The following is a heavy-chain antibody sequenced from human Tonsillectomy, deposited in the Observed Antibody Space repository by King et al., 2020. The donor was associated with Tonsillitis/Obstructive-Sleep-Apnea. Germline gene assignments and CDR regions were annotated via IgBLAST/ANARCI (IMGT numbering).Heavy chain of an antibody. V-gene: IGHV3-30*04. CDR2: ISYDGSNK. D-gene: IGHD2-21*01. CDR1: GFTFSSYA. CDR3: AREGTYCGGDCSYFDY. Sequence: VQLVESGGGVVQPGRSLRLSCAASGFTFSSYAMHWVRQAPGKGLEWVAVISYDGSNKYYADSVKGRFTISRDNSKNTLYLQMNSLRAEDTAVYYGAREGTYCGGDCSYFDYWGQGTLVTVSS. J-gene: IGHJ4*02.